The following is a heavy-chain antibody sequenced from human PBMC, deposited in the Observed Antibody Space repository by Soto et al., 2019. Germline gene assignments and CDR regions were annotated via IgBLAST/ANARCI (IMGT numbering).Heavy chain of an antibody. CDR1: GYTLTEFS. V-gene: IGHV1-24*01. Sequence: ASVKVSCKVSGYTLTEFSMNWVRQAPGKGLEWMGGFHPNDGETLYSQKFQGRVTINEDTSSDTAYMELSSLTSEDTAIYYCAREKWGSGSRWLDPWGQGTLVTVSS. J-gene: IGHJ5*02. D-gene: IGHD6-19*01. CDR2: FHPNDGET. CDR3: AREKWGSGSRWLDP.